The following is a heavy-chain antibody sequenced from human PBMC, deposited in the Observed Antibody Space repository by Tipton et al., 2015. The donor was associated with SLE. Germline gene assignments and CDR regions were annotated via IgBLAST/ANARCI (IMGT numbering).Heavy chain of an antibody. CDR3: ARDEYRYDATGYHLLGHFDF. D-gene: IGHD3-22*01. CDR2: MRHSGTT. V-gene: IGHV4-4*07. Sequence: TLSLTCSVSGASISTYYWGWIRQAPGKGLEWVGCMRHSGTTNYNPSLKSRVTMSVDTSKNQLSLNLNSVTAADTAVYYCARDEYRYDATGYHLLGHFDFWGQGTLVTVSS. CDR1: GASISTYY. J-gene: IGHJ4*02.